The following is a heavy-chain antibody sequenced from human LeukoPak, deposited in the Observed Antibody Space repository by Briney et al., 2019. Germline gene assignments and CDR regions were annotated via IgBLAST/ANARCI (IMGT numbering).Heavy chain of an antibody. CDR3: ASLLTMIVVADY. Sequence: SETLSLTCTVSGGSIRSSSYYWGWIRQPPGKGLEWIGSIYYSGSTYYNPSLKSRVTISVDTSKNQFSLKLSSVTAADTAVYYCASLLTMIVVADYWGQGTLVTVSS. CDR1: GGSIRSSSYY. CDR2: IYYSGST. J-gene: IGHJ4*02. D-gene: IGHD3-22*01. V-gene: IGHV4-39*01.